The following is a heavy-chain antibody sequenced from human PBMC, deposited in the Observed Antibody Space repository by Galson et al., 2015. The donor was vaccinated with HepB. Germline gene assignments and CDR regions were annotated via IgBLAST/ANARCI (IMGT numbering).Heavy chain of an antibody. J-gene: IGHJ6*02. D-gene: IGHD6-13*01. CDR2: IWYDGSNK. Sequence: SLRLSCAASGFTLSSYGMHWVRQAPGKGLEWVAVIWYDGSNKYYADSVKGRFTISRDNSKNTLYLQMNSLRAEDTAVYYCAKEIGYSSIIYGMDVWGQGTTVTVPS. CDR1: GFTLSSYG. CDR3: AKEIGYSSIIYGMDV. V-gene: IGHV3-33*06.